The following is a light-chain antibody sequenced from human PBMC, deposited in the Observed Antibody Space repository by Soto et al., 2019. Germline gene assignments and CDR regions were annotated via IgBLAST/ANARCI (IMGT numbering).Light chain of an antibody. CDR3: QHYGESSST. CDR1: QTITYNF. CDR2: DAS. J-gene: IGKJ4*01. Sequence: IVLTQSPGTLSLSPGEVAALYCGASQTITYNFLAWYQKKPGLAPRLLVYDASNRATGIPDRFSGSGSGTDFTLTISTLEPEDFAVYYCQHYGESSSTFGGGTRVEI. V-gene: IGKV3D-20*01.